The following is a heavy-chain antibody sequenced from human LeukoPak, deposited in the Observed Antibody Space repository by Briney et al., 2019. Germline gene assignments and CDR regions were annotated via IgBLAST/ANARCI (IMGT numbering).Heavy chain of an antibody. V-gene: IGHV1-2*02. D-gene: IGHD3-22*01. Sequence: ASVTVSCKASGYTFTSYDINWVRQAPGQGLEWMGWINPNSGGTNYAQKFQGRVTMTRDTSISTAYMELSRLRSDDTAVYYCARDHYYDSSGYSAFDIWGQGTMVTVSS. CDR2: INPNSGGT. J-gene: IGHJ3*02. CDR1: GYTFTSYD. CDR3: ARDHYYDSSGYSAFDI.